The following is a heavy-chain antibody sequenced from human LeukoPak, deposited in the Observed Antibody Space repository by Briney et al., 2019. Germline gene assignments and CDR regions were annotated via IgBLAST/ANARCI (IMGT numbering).Heavy chain of an antibody. D-gene: IGHD2-15*01. Sequence: SETLSLTCAVYGGSFSGYYWSWIRQPPGKGLEWIGEINHSGSTNYNPSLKSRVTISVDTSKNQFSLKLSSVTAADTAVYYCARMTFYCSGGSCYSYYFDYWGQGTLVTVSS. V-gene: IGHV4-34*01. CDR1: GGSFSGYY. CDR2: INHSGST. CDR3: ARMTFYCSGGSCYSYYFDY. J-gene: IGHJ4*02.